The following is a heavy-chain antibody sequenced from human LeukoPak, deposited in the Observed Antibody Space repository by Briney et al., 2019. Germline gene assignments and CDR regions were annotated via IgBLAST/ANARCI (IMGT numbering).Heavy chain of an antibody. CDR3: AKDQCTRTSCDGYPGH. J-gene: IGHJ4*02. CDR1: GFTFSSYG. Sequence: GGSLRLSCAASGFTFSSYGMHWVRQAPGTGLEWVAFIHFDGSTKYSGDSVKGRFTVSRDNSKNTLYLQMNSLRPEDTAVYYCAKDQCTRTSCDGYPGHWGQGTLVTVSS. V-gene: IGHV3-30*02. CDR2: IHFDGSTK. D-gene: IGHD2-2*01.